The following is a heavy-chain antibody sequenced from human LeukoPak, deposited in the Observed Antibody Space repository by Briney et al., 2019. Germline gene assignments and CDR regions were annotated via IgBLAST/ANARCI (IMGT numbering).Heavy chain of an antibody. CDR3: ARRVSSGYYYSIPSNWFDP. V-gene: IGHV5-51*01. CDR1: GYSFASYW. D-gene: IGHD3-22*01. J-gene: IGHJ5*02. CDR2: IYPGDSDT. Sequence: GESLKISCKGSGYSFASYWIGWVRQMPGKGLEWMGIIYPGDSDTRYSPSFQGQVPISADKSISTAYLQWSSLKASDTAMYYCARRVSSGYYYSIPSNWFDPWGQGTLVTVSS.